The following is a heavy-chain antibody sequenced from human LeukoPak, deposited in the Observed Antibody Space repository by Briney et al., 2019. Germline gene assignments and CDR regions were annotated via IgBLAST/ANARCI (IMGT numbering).Heavy chain of an antibody. CDR1: GGSFSGYY. CDR3: ARGGYGSGSYKFGY. Sequence: SETLSLTCAVYGGSFSGYYWSWIRQPPGKGLEWIGEINHSGSTNYNPSLKSRVTISVDTSKNQFSLKLSSVTAADTAVYYWARGGYGSGSYKFGYWGQGTLVTVSS. J-gene: IGHJ4*02. D-gene: IGHD3-10*01. CDR2: INHSGST. V-gene: IGHV4-34*01.